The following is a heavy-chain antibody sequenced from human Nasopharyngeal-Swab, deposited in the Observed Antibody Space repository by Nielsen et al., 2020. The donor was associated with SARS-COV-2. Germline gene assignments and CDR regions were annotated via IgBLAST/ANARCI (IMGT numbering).Heavy chain of an antibody. D-gene: IGHD3-22*01. Sequence: WIRQPPGKGLEWIGYIYYSGSTNYNPSLKSRVTISVDTSKNQFSLKLSSVTAADTAVYYCARTYRHYDSSGYRFFYYFDYWGQGTLVTVSS. CDR2: IYYSGST. J-gene: IGHJ4*02. CDR3: ARTYRHYDSSGYRFFYYFDY. V-gene: IGHV4-59*01.